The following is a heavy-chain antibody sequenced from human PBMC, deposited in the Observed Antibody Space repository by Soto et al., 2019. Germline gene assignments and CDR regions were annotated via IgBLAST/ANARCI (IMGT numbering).Heavy chain of an antibody. Sequence: SETLSLTCTVSGGSISSYYWSWIRQPPGKGLEWIGYIYYSGSTNYNPSLKSRVPISVDTSKNQFSRKLSSVTAADTAVYYCARVHYGSGSYYKDYYYYMDVWGKGTTVTVSS. D-gene: IGHD3-10*01. V-gene: IGHV4-59*01. CDR3: ARVHYGSGSYYKDYYYYMDV. J-gene: IGHJ6*03. CDR2: IYYSGST. CDR1: GGSISSYY.